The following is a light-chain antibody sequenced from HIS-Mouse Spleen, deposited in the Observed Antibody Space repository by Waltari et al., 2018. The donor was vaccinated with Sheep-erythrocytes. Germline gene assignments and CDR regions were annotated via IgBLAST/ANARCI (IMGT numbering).Light chain of an antibody. CDR1: QSLVHSDGNTY. Sequence: DVVMTQSPLSLPVTLGQPASISCRSSQSLVHSDGNTYLNWFQQRPGQSPRRLIYKVSNRDSGVPDRFSGSGSGTDFTLKISRVEAEGVGVYYCMQGDTFGQGTKLEIK. J-gene: IGKJ2*01. CDR2: KVS. V-gene: IGKV2-30*02. CDR3: MQGDT.